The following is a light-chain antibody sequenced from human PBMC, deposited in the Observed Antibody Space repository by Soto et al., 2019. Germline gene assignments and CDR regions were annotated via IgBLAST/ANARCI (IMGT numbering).Light chain of an antibody. V-gene: IGKV3-15*01. CDR1: QSVSSN. Sequence: EIVMTQSPATLSVSPGERATLSCRASQSVSSNLAWYQQKPGQAPRLLFYGASTRATGLPARFSGSGSGTDFILYLRSRQSEAVSVYYCQQSNKWPYTFGQGTKLEIK. J-gene: IGKJ2*01. CDR3: QQSNKWPYT. CDR2: GAS.